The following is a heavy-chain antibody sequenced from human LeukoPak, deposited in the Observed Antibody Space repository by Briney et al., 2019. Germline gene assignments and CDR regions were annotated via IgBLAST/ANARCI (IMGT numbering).Heavy chain of an antibody. CDR1: GFSFINYA. Sequence: GGSLRLSCATSGFSFINYAMRWVRQAPGKGLEWVSGISDSGDTTYYADSVECRFTISRDNSKNALYLQMNSLRVEDTAQYYCAKRSGSAGGHFDYWGQGILVTVSS. V-gene: IGHV3-23*01. CDR3: AKRSGSAGGHFDY. D-gene: IGHD3-10*01. J-gene: IGHJ4*02. CDR2: ISDSGDTT.